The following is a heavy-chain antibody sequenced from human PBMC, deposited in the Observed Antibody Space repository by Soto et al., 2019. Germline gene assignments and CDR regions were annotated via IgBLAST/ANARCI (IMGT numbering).Heavy chain of an antibody. CDR2: MSGSGAST. CDR1: GFTFSSYV. CDR3: AKDSARDFWSGFSGLDV. V-gene: IGHV3-23*01. J-gene: IGHJ6*02. Sequence: GGSLRLSCAASGFTFSSYVMAWVRQAPGKGLEWVSVMSGSGASTYYADSVRGRITISRDNSKNTLYLEMNSLRAEDTAVYYCAKDSARDFWSGFSGLDVWGQGTRSPSP. D-gene: IGHD3-3*01.